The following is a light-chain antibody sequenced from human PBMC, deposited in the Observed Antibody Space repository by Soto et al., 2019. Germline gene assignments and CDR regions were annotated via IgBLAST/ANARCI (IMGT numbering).Light chain of an antibody. J-gene: IGLJ1*01. CDR2: SNN. Sequence: QSVLTQPPSASWTPGQRVTISCSGSSSNIGSNTVNWYQQLPGTAPKLLIYSNNQRPSGVPDRFSGSKSGTSASLAISGLQSEDEADYYCAAWDDSLNGPDSVFGTGTKVTVL. CDR3: AAWDDSLNGPDSV. CDR1: SSNIGSNT. V-gene: IGLV1-44*01.